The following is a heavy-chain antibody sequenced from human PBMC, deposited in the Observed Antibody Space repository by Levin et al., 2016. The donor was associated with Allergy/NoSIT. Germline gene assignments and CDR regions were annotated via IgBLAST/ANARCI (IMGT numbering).Heavy chain of an antibody. CDR2: ISSSSSYI. CDR1: GFTFSNYW. V-gene: IGHV3-21*04. Sequence: GESLKISCAASGFTFSNYWMSWVRQAPGKGLEWVSSISSSSSYIYYADSVKGRFTVSRDNSKYTLYVQLSSLGAEDTAVYFCARGLTFARSSLHFDFWGLGILLTVSS. CDR3: ARGLTFARSSLHFDF. J-gene: IGHJ4*02. D-gene: IGHD6-6*01.